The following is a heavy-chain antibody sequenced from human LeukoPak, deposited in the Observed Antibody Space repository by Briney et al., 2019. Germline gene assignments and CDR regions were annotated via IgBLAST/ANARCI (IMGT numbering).Heavy chain of an antibody. CDR2: IYPGDSDT. V-gene: IGHV5-51*01. J-gene: IGHJ4*02. Sequence: GESLKISCKGSGYSFTSYWIGWVRQMPGKGLEWMGIIYPGDSDTRYSPSFQGQVTISADKSISTAYLQWSNLKASDTAMYYCASGDFWSGYFFDYWGQGTLVTVSS. D-gene: IGHD3-3*01. CDR1: GYSFTSYW. CDR3: ASGDFWSGYFFDY.